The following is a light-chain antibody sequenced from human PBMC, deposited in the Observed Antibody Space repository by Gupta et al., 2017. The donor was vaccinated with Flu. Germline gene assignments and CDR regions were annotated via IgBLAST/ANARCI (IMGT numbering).Light chain of an antibody. CDR1: SSNIGAGYD. CDR2: VNN. CDR3: QSYDSSLSAPYV. J-gene: IGLJ1*01. Sequence: QSVLTQPPSVSGAPGQRVTISCTGSSSNIGAGYDVHWYQQLPATAPHPLRYVNNNRHSGAPARFSGSKSGTSASLAITGLQAEEEADYYCQSYDSSLSAPYVFGTGTKVTVL. V-gene: IGLV1-40*01.